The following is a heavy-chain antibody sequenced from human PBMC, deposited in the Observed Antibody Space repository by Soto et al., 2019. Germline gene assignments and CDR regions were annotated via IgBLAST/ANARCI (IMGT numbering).Heavy chain of an antibody. CDR1: GYTFTGYY. D-gene: IGHD6-6*01. CDR3: ASTSSSPAYYYYGMDV. Sequence: ASVQVSCKAFGYTFTGYYMHWVRQAPGQGLEWMGWINPNSGGTNYAQKFQGRVTMTRDTSISTAHMELSRLRSDDTAVYYCASTSSSPAYYYYGMDVWGQGTTVTVSS. CDR2: INPNSGGT. J-gene: IGHJ6*02. V-gene: IGHV1-2*02.